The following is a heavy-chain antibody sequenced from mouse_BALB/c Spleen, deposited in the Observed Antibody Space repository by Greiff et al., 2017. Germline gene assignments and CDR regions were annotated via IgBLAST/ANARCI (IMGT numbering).Heavy chain of an antibody. CDR2: ISSGGST. D-gene: IGHD1-2*01. CDR3: ARRGYPYAMDY. V-gene: IGHV5-6-5*01. Sequence: EVKLVESGGGLVKPGGSLKLSCAASGFTFSSYAMSWVRQTPEKRLEWVASISSGGSTYYPDSVKGRFTISRDHARNILYLQMSSLRSEDTAMYYGARRGYPYAMDYWGQGTSVTVSS. CDR1: GFTFSSYA. J-gene: IGHJ4*01.